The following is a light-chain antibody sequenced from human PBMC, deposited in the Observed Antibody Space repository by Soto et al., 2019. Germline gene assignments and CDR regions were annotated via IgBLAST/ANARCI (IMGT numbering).Light chain of an antibody. CDR2: GAS. CDR1: QSVSSTF. V-gene: IGKV3-20*01. J-gene: IGKJ1*01. CDR3: QQYESSRT. Sequence: EIVLTQSPGSLSLTPGERATLSCSASQSVSSTFLAWYQKKPGQAPKVLIDGASTRATGIPDRFSGSGSGTDFTLTISRLEPEDFAMYYCQQYESSRTFGQGTKVEMK.